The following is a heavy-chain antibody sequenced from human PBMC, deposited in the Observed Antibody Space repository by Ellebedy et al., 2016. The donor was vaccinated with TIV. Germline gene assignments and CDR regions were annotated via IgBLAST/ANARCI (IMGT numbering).Heavy chain of an antibody. J-gene: IGHJ4*02. CDR2: IKQDGSEK. D-gene: IGHD3-10*01. CDR1: GFTFSSYW. CDR3: ARVEGVITSYYFDY. Sequence: GESLKISCAASGFTFSSYWMTWVRQAPGKGLEWVANIKQDGSEKYYVDSVKGRFTISRDNAENSLYLQMNSLRAEDTAVYYCARVEGVITSYYFDYWGQGTLVTVSS. V-gene: IGHV3-7*01.